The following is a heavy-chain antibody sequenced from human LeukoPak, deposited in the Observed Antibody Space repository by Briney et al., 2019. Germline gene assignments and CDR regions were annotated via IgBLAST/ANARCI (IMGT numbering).Heavy chain of an antibody. Sequence: GGSLRLSCAASGFTFSSHAMSWVRQAPGKGLEWVSATSGSGGSTYYADSVKGRFTISRDNSKNTLYLQMNSLRAEDTAVYYCAKALSNRITMIVVSGWGQGTLVTVSS. CDR1: GFTFSSHA. V-gene: IGHV3-23*01. J-gene: IGHJ4*02. D-gene: IGHD3-22*01. CDR3: AKALSNRITMIVVSG. CDR2: TSGSGGST.